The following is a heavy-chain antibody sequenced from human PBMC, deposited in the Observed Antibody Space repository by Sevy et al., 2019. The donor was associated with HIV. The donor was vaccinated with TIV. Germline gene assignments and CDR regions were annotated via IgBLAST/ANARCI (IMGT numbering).Heavy chain of an antibody. CDR3: AKESVVTIFGVAPPGV. CDR2: ISGSGGST. V-gene: IGHV3-23*01. D-gene: IGHD3-3*01. J-gene: IGHJ6*02. CDR1: GFTFSSYA. Sequence: GGSLRLSCAASGFTFSSYAMSWVRQAPGKGLEWVSAISGSGGSTYYADSVKGGFTISRDNSKNTLYLQMNSLRAEDTAVYYCAKESVVTIFGVAPPGVWGQGTTVTVSS.